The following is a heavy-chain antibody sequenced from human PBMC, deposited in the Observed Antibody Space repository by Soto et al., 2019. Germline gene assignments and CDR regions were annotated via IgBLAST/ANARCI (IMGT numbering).Heavy chain of an antibody. Sequence: SETLSLTCAVYGGSFSGYYWSWIRQPPGKGLEWIGEINHSGSTNYNPSLKSRVTISVDTSKNQFSLKLSSVTAADTAVYYCARGSVLLWFGELFTFDYWGQG. CDR3: ARGSVLLWFGELFTFDY. J-gene: IGHJ4*02. D-gene: IGHD3-10*01. CDR2: INHSGST. CDR1: GGSFSGYY. V-gene: IGHV4-34*01.